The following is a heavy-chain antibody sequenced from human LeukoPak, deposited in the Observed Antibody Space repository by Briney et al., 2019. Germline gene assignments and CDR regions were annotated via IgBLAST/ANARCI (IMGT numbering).Heavy chain of an antibody. CDR3: AKDIEGQQLVGGYYYYGMDV. D-gene: IGHD6-13*01. V-gene: IGHV3-9*01. J-gene: IGHJ6*02. Sequence: QPGRSLRLSCAASGFTFDDYAMHWVRQAPGKGLEWVSGISWNSGSIGYADSVKGRFTISRDNAKNSLYLQMNSLRAEDTALYYCAKDIEGQQLVGGYYYYGMDVWGQGTTVTVSS. CDR1: GFTFDDYA. CDR2: ISWNSGSI.